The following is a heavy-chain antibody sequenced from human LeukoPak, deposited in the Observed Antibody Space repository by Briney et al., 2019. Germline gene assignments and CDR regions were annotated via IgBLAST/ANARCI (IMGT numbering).Heavy chain of an antibody. CDR1: GYTPTTDN. D-gene: IGHD2-21*02. CDR2: MNTNSGNT. J-gene: IGHJ4*02. CDR3: ARAGAVTAISDY. Sequence: SASVSCKLSGYTPTTDNINRGPQAPRRRLRWRRWMNTNSGNTGYAQKFQGRVTMTRNTSISTAYMELSSLRSEDTAVYYCARAGAVTAISDYWGQGTLVTVS. V-gene: IGHV1-8*01.